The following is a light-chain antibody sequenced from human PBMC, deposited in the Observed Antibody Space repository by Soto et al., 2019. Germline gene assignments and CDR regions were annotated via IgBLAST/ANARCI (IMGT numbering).Light chain of an antibody. CDR3: QKYDSAPWT. J-gene: IGKJ1*01. V-gene: IGKV1-27*01. CDR2: AAS. Sequence: DIQMTQSPSSLSASVRDRVTITCRASQGISNYLAWYQQKPGKVPKLLIYAASTLQSGVPSRFSGSGSGTDFTLTISSRQPEDVATDYCQKYDSAPWTFGQGTKVEIK. CDR1: QGISNY.